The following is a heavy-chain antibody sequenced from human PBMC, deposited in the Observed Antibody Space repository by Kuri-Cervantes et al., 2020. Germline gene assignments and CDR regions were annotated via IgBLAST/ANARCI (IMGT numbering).Heavy chain of an antibody. D-gene: IGHD3-22*01. V-gene: IGHV5-51*01. CDR3: ARGDDYYDSSGFDY. J-gene: IGHJ4*02. Sequence: GGSLRLSCKGSGYSFTSYWIGWVRQMPGKGLEWMGIIYPGDPDTRYSPSFQGQVTISADKSISTAYLQWSSLKASDTAMYYCARGDDYYDSSGFDYWGQGTLVTVSS. CDR2: IYPGDPDT. CDR1: GYSFTSYW.